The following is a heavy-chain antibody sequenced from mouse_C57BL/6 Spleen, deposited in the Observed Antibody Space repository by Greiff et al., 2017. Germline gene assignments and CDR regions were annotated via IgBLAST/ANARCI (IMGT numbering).Heavy chain of an antibody. Sequence: VQLQQPGAELVRPGSSVKLSCKASGYTFTSYWMHWVKQRPIQGLEWIGNIDPSDSETHYNQKFKDKATLTVDKSSSTAYMQLSSLTSEDSAVYYCATNSYYAMDYWGQGTSVTVSS. CDR2: IDPSDSET. CDR3: ATNSYYAMDY. J-gene: IGHJ4*01. V-gene: IGHV1-52*01. CDR1: GYTFTSYW. D-gene: IGHD4-1*01.